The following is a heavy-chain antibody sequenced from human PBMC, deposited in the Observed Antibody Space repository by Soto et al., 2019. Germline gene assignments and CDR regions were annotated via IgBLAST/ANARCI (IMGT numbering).Heavy chain of an antibody. V-gene: IGHV6-1*01. D-gene: IGHD6-19*01. CDR3: ARGVAGTGFDL. CDR2: TYYRSNWRH. CDR1: GDSVSINTAA. Sequence: PSQTLSLTLAISGDSVSINTAAWNWIRSSPSRGLEWLGRTYYRSNWRHDYAVSVKSRITVNPDTSKNHFSLQLNSVTPDDTAVYYCARGVAGTGFDLWGQGTLVTVSS. J-gene: IGHJ4*02.